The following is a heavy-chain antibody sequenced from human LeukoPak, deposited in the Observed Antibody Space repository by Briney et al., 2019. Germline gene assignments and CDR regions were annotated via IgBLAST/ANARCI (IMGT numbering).Heavy chain of an antibody. V-gene: IGHV4-59*01. CDR1: GGSISDYY. Sequence: SETLSLTCTVSGGSISDYYWSWIRQPPGMDLEWIGYIYYSGSTNYNPSLKSRVTISVDTSKNQFSLKLSSVTAADTAVYYCARDGSLSGMDVWGQGTTVTVSS. CDR2: IYYSGST. J-gene: IGHJ6*02. CDR3: ARDGSLSGMDV.